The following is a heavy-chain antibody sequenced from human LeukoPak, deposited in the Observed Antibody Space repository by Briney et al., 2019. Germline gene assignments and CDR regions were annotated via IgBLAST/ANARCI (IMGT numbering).Heavy chain of an antibody. V-gene: IGHV4-4*02. D-gene: IGHD3-22*01. CDR3: TREVNYDSSGV. CDR2: IFHDGST. CDR1: GNSISSDYW. J-gene: IGHJ3*01. Sequence: SGTLSLTCVVSGNSISSDYWWSWVRQSPGKGLGWIGEIFHDGSTNSNPSLESRLTMSVDKSKNQFSLELRAVTAADTAVYYCTREVNYDSSGVWGQGRMVIVSS.